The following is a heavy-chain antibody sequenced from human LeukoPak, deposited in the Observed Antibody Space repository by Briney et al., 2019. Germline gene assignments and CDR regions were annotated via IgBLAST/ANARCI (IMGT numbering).Heavy chain of an antibody. V-gene: IGHV3-30*04. CDR3: AKAWSGTVGFDF. CDR2: ISHDGSNK. D-gene: IGHD3/OR15-3a*01. Sequence: GGSLRLSCAAPGFTFSSYAVHWVRQAPGKGLEWVAFISHDGSNKYYADSVKGRFTISRDNSKNTLYLQMNSLRAEDTAVYYCAKAWSGTVGFDFWGQGTVVTVSS. CDR1: GFTFSSYA. J-gene: IGHJ3*01.